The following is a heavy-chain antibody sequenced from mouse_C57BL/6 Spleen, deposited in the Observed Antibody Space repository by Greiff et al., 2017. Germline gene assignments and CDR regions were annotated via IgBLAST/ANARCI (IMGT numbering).Heavy chain of an antibody. Sequence: QVQLQQSGAELVKPGASVKISCKASGYAFSSYCMNWVKQRPGQGLEWIGKIYPGDGDTNYNGKFKGKATLTADKSSSTAYMQLSSLTSEDSAVYFCARGATSDYCDYWGQGTTLTVSS. J-gene: IGHJ2*01. CDR3: ARGATSDYCDY. CDR1: GYAFSSYC. CDR2: IYPGDGDT. V-gene: IGHV1-80*01.